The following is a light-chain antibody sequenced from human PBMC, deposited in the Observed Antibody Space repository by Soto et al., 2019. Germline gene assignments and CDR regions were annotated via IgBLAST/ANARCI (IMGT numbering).Light chain of an antibody. Sequence: DIQMTQSPSSLSASVGDRVTITCRASETIASYLNWYQQKPGKAPTLLVYAASSLESGAPPRFSGTVSGTDFTLTITSLQPDDLATYFCQQSYSTPWTFGQGTKVEL. V-gene: IGKV1-39*01. CDR3: QQSYSTPWT. CDR2: AAS. J-gene: IGKJ1*01. CDR1: ETIASY.